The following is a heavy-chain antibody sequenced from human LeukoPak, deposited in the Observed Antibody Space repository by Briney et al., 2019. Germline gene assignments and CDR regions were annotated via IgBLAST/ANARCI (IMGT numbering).Heavy chain of an antibody. CDR3: PRPRRDNGNTATWLYGMDV. J-gene: IGHJ6*02. Sequence: PSETLSLTCTASGGSISSYYWNWIRQPPGKGLEWIGYIYYSGSTNYNPSLKSRVTMSVDTSKNQFSLKLSSVTAADTALYYCPRPRRDNGNTATWLYGMDVWGQGTTVTVSS. D-gene: IGHD4-11*01. V-gene: IGHV4-59*08. CDR1: GGSISSYY. CDR2: IYYSGST.